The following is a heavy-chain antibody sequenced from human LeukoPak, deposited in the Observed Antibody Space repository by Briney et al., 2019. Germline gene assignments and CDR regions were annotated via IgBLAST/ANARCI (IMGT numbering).Heavy chain of an antibody. D-gene: IGHD3-22*01. CDR2: IYHTGST. V-gene: IGHV4-38-2*02. J-gene: IGHJ4*02. CDR3: AGQFDSSGSYFY. Sequence: KPSGTLSLTCTVSGSGYSISGGFYWGWIRQPPGKGLEWIGSIYHTGSTYYNPSLKSRATISVDTSKNQFSLKLKFVTAADTAVYYCAGQFDSSGSYFYWGQGTLVTVSS. CDR1: GSGYSISGGFY.